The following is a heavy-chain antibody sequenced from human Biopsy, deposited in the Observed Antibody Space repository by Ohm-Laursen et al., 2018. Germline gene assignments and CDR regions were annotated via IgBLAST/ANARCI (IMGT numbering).Heavy chain of an antibody. CDR1: DGSINSYY. CDR2: IYYSGST. V-gene: IGHV4-59*01. CDR3: ARVGAGAPSIDYFDY. D-gene: IGHD1-26*01. J-gene: IGHJ4*02. Sequence: SQTLSLTCTVSDGSINSYYWSWIRQPPGKGLEWIGYIYYSGSTNYNPSLRSRVTISVDRSKNQFSLELSSVTAADTAVYYCARVGAGAPSIDYFDYWGQGALVTVSS.